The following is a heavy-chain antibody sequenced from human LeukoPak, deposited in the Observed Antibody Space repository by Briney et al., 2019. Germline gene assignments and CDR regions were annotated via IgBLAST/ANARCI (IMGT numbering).Heavy chain of an antibody. J-gene: IGHJ4*02. V-gene: IGHV4-61*01. CDR2: IYYSGST. Sequence: SETLSLTCTVSGGSVSSGSYYWSWIRQPPEKGLEWIGYIYYSGSTNYNPSLKSRVTISVDTSKNQFSLKLSSVTAADTAVYYCARTPVDLYYFDYWGQGTLVTVSS. CDR1: GGSVSSGSYY. CDR3: ARTPVDLYYFDY.